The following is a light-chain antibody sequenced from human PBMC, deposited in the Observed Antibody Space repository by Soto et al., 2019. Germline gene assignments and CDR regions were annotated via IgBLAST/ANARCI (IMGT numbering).Light chain of an antibody. CDR3: QQAYDIPRT. Sequence: IQMTQSTSSLSASVGDRVTLTCRATHSIIKYFNWYQQKPGKAPNLLIYSTSTLQSGVPSRFSGSGSGTDFTLTINSLQPEDFATYYCQQAYDIPRTFAQGTKVAIK. V-gene: IGKV1-39*01. CDR2: STS. J-gene: IGKJ1*01. CDR1: HSIIKY.